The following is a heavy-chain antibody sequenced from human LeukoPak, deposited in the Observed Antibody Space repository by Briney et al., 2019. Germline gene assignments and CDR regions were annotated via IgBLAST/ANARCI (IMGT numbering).Heavy chain of an antibody. J-gene: IGHJ4*02. V-gene: IGHV4-39*07. Sequence: SETLSLTCTVSGGSISSSSYYWGWIRQPPGKGLEWIGNIYFRGNTYYNPSLESRVTISIDTSKNQFSLKLSSVTAADTAVYYCARAPSTGGVFLDYWGQGTLVTVSS. CDR1: GGSISSSSYY. CDR2: IYFRGNT. D-gene: IGHD5/OR15-5a*01. CDR3: ARAPSTGGVFLDY.